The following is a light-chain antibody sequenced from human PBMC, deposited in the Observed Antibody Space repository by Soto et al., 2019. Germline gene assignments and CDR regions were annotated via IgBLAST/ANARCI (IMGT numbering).Light chain of an antibody. J-gene: IGKJ1*01. CDR1: QSISGW. Sequence: DIQMTQSPSTLSASVGDRVTITCRASQSISGWLAWYQQKPGKAPNLLIYKASNLKSGVPSRFSGCGSGTDFTLTITSLQPDDFATYYCQQYHTYWTFGQGTKV. CDR3: QQYHTYWT. V-gene: IGKV1-5*03. CDR2: KAS.